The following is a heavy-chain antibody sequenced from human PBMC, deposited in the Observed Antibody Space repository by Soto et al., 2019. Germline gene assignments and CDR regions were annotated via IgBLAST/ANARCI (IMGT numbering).Heavy chain of an antibody. CDR2: ISSRSSLI. J-gene: IGHJ4*02. CDR3: VRERGEYDSGWYIDR. Sequence: EVQLVESGGGWVQPGGSLRLSCTASGFSFSSHSFNWVRQAPGQGLEWVAYISSRSSLILYADSVRGRFVISRDNALNSIYLQMNRPRDEDTAIYYCVRERGEYDSGWYIDRWGQGTPVTVSS. D-gene: IGHD3-10*01. CDR1: GFSFSSHS. V-gene: IGHV3-48*02.